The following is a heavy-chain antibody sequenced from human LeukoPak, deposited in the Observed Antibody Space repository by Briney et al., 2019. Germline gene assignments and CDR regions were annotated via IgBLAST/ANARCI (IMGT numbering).Heavy chain of an antibody. V-gene: IGHV1-2*02. CDR2: INPNSGGT. D-gene: IGHD6-6*01. CDR3: ARWEWSSSSSAY. CDR1: GYTLTDYY. J-gene: IGHJ4*02. Sequence: ASVKVSCKASGYTLTDYYMHWVRQAPGQGLEWMGWINPNSGGTNYAQKLQGRVTMTTDTSTSTAYMELRSLRSDDTAVYYCARWEWSSSSSAYWGQGTLVTVSS.